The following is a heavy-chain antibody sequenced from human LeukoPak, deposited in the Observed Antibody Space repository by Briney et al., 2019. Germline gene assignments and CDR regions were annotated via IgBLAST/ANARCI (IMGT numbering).Heavy chain of an antibody. J-gene: IGHJ3*02. CDR3: ARNGYGDSGGFDM. D-gene: IGHD4-17*01. CDR1: GFTFSIYE. CDR2: ISSSRSNTI. V-gene: IGHV3-48*03. Sequence: GGSLRLSCAASGFTFSIYEMNWVRQAPGKGLEWVSYISSSRSNTIYYADSVKGRFTITRDNSKNTLYLQMNSLRAEDTAVYYCARNGYGDSGGFDMWGQGTMVTVSS.